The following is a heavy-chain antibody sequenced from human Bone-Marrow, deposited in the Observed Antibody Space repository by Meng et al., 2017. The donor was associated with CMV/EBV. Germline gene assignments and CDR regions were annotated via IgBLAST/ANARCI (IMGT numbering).Heavy chain of an antibody. Sequence: GESLKISCAVSGFTFRSYGMHWFRQTPGKGLEWVAFIRYDGSNRNYGGSVKGRFTISRDNSKNTLYLQMNSLRDEDTGIYYCAKYRFGLSTGEEPEWGQGTQVTVSS. V-gene: IGHV3-30*02. D-gene: IGHD2-8*02. CDR1: GFTFRSYG. J-gene: IGHJ4*02. CDR3: AKYRFGLSTGEEPE. CDR2: IRYDGSNR.